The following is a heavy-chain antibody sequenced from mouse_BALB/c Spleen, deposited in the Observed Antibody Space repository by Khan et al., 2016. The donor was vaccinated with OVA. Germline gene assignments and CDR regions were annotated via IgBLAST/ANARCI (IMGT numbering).Heavy chain of an antibody. V-gene: IGHV5-6*01. CDR3: ARHWVGIMDY. CDR2: ISSAGTFT. D-gene: IGHD1-1*01. CDR1: EFTFSTYG. Sequence: EVELVESGGDLVKPGGSLKLSCAASEFTFSTYGMSWVRQTPDKRLEWVATISSAGTFTYYPDSVKGRFTISRDNAKNTLYLQVNSLRSEDTAMYYCARHWVGIMDYWGQGTSLTVSS. J-gene: IGHJ4*01.